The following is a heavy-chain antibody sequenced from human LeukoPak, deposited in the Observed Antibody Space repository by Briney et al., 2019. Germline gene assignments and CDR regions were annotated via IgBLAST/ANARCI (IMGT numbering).Heavy chain of an antibody. D-gene: IGHD3-22*01. CDR1: GFTFSSYA. CDR3: AREYYDSSGSLDH. Sequence: GRSLRLSCAASGFTFSSYAMHWVRQAPGKGLEWVAVISYDGSNKYYADSVKGRFTISRDNSKNTLYLQMNSLRAEDTAVYYCAREYYDSSGSLDHWGQGTLVTVSS. CDR2: ISYDGSNK. V-gene: IGHV3-30*04. J-gene: IGHJ4*02.